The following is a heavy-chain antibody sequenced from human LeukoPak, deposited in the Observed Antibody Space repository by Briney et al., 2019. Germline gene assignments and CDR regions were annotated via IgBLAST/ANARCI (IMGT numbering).Heavy chain of an antibody. CDR2: ISWNSGSI. D-gene: IGHD6-13*01. J-gene: IGHJ3*02. CDR3: AKDMPSYSSSWYWGAFDI. V-gene: IGHV3-9*01. Sequence: GGSLRLSCAASGFTFDDYAMHWVRQAPGKGLEWVSGISWNSGSIGYADSVKGRFTISRDNAKNSLYLQMNSLRAEDTALYYCAKDMPSYSSSWYWGAFDIWGQGTMVTVSS. CDR1: GFTFDDYA.